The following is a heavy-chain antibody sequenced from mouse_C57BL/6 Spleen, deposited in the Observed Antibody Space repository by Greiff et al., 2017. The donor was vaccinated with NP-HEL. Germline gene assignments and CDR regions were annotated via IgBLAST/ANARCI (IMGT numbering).Heavy chain of an antibody. CDR2: IDPETGGT. J-gene: IGHJ2*01. CDR3: TFTTVVVQAYYFDY. V-gene: IGHV1-15*01. Sequence: QVQLQQSGAELVRPGASVTLSCKASGYTFTDYEMHWVKQTPVHGLEWIGAIDPETGGTAYNQKFKGKAILTADKSSSTAYLELRSLTSEDSAVYYCTFTTVVVQAYYFDYWGQGTTLTVSS. D-gene: IGHD1-1*01. CDR1: GYTFTDYE.